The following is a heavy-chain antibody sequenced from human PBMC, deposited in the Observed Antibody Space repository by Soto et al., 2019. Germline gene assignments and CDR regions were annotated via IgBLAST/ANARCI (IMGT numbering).Heavy chain of an antibody. Sequence: SETLSLTCAVSGGSISSGGYSWSWIRQPPGKGLEWIGYIYHSGSTYYNPSLKSRVTISVDTSKNQFSLKLSSVTAADTAVYYCARGYVEMAHEFDPWGQGTLVTVSS. CDR1: GGSISSGGYS. CDR2: IYHSGST. CDR3: ARGYVEMAHEFDP. V-gene: IGHV4-30-2*01. D-gene: IGHD3-16*01. J-gene: IGHJ5*02.